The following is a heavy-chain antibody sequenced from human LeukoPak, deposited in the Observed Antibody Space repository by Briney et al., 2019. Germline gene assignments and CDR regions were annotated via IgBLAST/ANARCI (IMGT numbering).Heavy chain of an antibody. Sequence: ASVKVSCKASGYTFTSYGISWVRQAPGQGLEWMGWISAYNGNTNYAQKLQGRVTMTTDTSTSTAYTELRSLRSDDTAVYYCARDVAARSGYMDVWGKGTTVTVSS. CDR1: GYTFTSYG. D-gene: IGHD6-6*01. V-gene: IGHV1-18*01. CDR2: ISAYNGNT. CDR3: ARDVAARSGYMDV. J-gene: IGHJ6*03.